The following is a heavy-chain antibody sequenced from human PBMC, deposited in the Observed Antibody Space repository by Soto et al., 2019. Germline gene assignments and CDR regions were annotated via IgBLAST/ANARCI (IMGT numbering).Heavy chain of an antibody. CDR2: IYYSGST. J-gene: IGHJ4*02. CDR1: GGSISSYY. Sequence: SETLSLTCTVSGGSISSYYWSWIRQPPGKGLEWIGYIYYSGSTNYNPSLKSRVTISVDTSKNQFSLKLSSVTAADTAVYYCASYDYGDYVVDYWGQGTLVTVSS. D-gene: IGHD4-17*01. CDR3: ASYDYGDYVVDY. V-gene: IGHV4-59*08.